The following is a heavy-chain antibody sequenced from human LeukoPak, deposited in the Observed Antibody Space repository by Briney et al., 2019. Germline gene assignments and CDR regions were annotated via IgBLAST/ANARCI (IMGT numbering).Heavy chain of an antibody. J-gene: IGHJ4*02. CDR2: ISAYNGNT. V-gene: IGHV1-18*01. CDR1: GGTFSSYA. D-gene: IGHD2-21*02. Sequence: GASVKVSCKASGGTFSSYAISWVRQAPGQGLEWMGWISAYNGNTNYAQKLQGRVTMTTDTSTSTAYMELRSLRSDDTAVYYCARGPRIVVVTAIPQTPDYWGQGTLVTVSS. CDR3: ARGPRIVVVTAIPQTPDY.